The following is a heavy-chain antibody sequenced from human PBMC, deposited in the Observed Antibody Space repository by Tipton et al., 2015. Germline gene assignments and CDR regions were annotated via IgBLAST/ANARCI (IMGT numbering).Heavy chain of an antibody. J-gene: IGHJ4*02. D-gene: IGHD2-15*01. CDR1: GFTFSTYA. Sequence: SLRLSCAATGFTFSTYAMNWVRQAPGKGLEWVSYISRSGSARYYADSVKGRFTISRDNTKNSLYLQMNSLRAEDTAVYYCAKDLGWVAGFDYWGQGTLVTVSS. CDR2: ISRSGSAR. CDR3: AKDLGWVAGFDY. V-gene: IGHV3-48*03.